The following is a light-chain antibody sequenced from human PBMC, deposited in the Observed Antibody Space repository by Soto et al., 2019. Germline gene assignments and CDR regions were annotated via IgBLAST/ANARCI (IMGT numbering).Light chain of an antibody. CDR1: SSNIGSNT. CDR3: APWDDSLXGYV. J-gene: IGLJ1*01. Sequence: QSVLTQPPPASGTPGQRVTISCSGSSSNIGSNTVKWYQQLPGTAPKLLIYSNNQRPSGVPDRFSGSKSGTSASLAISGLQYEDEADYYCAPWDDSLXGYVLGRGTKVXVX. V-gene: IGLV1-44*01. CDR2: SNN.